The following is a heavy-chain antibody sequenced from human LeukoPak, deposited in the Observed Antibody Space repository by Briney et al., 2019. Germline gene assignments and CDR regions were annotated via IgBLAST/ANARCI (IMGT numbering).Heavy chain of an antibody. Sequence: SVKVSCKASGGTFSSYAISWVRQAPGQGLEWMGGIIPIFGTANYAQKFQGRVTITADESTSTAYMELSSLRSEDTAVYYCAKVEGYYYYMDVWGKGTTVTVSS. D-gene: IGHD5-24*01. CDR3: AKVEGYYYYMDV. CDR2: IIPIFGTA. J-gene: IGHJ6*03. V-gene: IGHV1-69*13. CDR1: GGTFSSYA.